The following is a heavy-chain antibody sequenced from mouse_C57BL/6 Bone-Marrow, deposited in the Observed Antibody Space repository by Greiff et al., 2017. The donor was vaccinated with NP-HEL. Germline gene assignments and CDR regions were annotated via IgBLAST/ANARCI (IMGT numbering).Heavy chain of an antibody. D-gene: IGHD4-1*01. CDR2: IDPENGDT. CDR3: TRLGRPYYAMDY. V-gene: IGHV14-4*01. CDR1: GLNIKDDY. Sequence: EVQLQQSGAELLRPGASVKLSCTASGLNIKDDYMHRVKQRPEQGPEWVGWIDPENGDTEYASKFQGKATITADTSSNTAYLQLSSLTSEDTAVYYCTRLGRPYYAMDYWGQGTSVTVSS. J-gene: IGHJ4*01.